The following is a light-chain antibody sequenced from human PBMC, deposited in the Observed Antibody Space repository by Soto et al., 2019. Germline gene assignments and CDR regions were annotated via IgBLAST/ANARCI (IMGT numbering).Light chain of an antibody. CDR1: SGSIASNY. CDR3: QSYDSNNPWV. Sequence: NFMLTQPHSVSASPGKTVTISCTGSSGSIASNYVQWYQQRPGSAPTTVIYENNQRPSGVPDRFSGSIDGPSNSASLTISGLKTEDEADYYCQSYDSNNPWVFGGGTKLTVL. J-gene: IGLJ3*02. V-gene: IGLV6-57*02. CDR2: ENN.